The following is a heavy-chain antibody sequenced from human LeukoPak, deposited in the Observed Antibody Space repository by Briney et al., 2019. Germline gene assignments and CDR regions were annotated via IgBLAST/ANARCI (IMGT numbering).Heavy chain of an antibody. V-gene: IGHV3-23*01. Sequence: GSLRLSFEASGFIFSSYSMSWVRQAPGKGLEWVSAITGTGGSPYSADSVKGRFTISRDNSKNTLYLQMNSLRAEDTAVYYCARLRSSSWPDYWGQGTLVTVSS. D-gene: IGHD6-13*01. CDR1: GFIFSSYS. CDR3: ARLRSSSWPDY. J-gene: IGHJ4*02. CDR2: ITGTGGSP.